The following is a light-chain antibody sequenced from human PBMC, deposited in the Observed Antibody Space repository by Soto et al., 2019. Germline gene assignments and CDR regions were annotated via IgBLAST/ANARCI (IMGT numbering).Light chain of an antibody. CDR1: QSISNF. Sequence: DIQMTQSPSSLSASVGDRVTITCRASQSISNFLNWYQQKPGKAPKLLIYAASSFQSGVPSRFSGSGSGTDFTLTISSLQPEDFVTYYCQQSYSTPRTFGQGTKVEIK. V-gene: IGKV1-39*01. J-gene: IGKJ1*01. CDR3: QQSYSTPRT. CDR2: AAS.